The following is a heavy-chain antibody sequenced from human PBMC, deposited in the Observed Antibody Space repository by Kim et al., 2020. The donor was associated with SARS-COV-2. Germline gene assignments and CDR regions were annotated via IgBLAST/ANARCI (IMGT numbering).Heavy chain of an antibody. J-gene: IGHJ3*02. V-gene: IGHV4-59*01. Sequence: TPSLRSRVTISVDTSKNQFSLKLSSVTAADTAVYYCARSGPFLGHDAFDIWGQGTMVTVSS. D-gene: IGHD7-27*01. CDR3: ARSGPFLGHDAFDI.